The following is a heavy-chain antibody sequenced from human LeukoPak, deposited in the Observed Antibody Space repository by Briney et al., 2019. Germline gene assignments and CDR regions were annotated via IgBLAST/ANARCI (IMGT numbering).Heavy chain of an antibody. D-gene: IGHD7-27*01. Sequence: PSETLSLTCAVYGGPFSGYYWNWIRQPPGKGLEWIGEINHNGYTNYNPSLESRVTISVVTSKNQFSLKVYSLTAADTAVYFCARAGTGDRSAVFDYWGQEILVTVSS. CDR1: GGPFSGYY. J-gene: IGHJ4*02. CDR2: INHNGYT. V-gene: IGHV4-34*01. CDR3: ARAGTGDRSAVFDY.